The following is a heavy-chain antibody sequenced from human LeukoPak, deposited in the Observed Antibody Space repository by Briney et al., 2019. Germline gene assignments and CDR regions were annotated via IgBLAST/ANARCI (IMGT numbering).Heavy chain of an antibody. V-gene: IGHV1-18*01. CDR2: ISAYNGNT. D-gene: IGHD6-13*01. J-gene: IGHJ4*02. CDR1: GYTFTSYG. Sequence: ASVKVSCKASGYTFTSYGISWVRQAPGQGLEWMGCISAYNGNTNYAQKLQGRVTMTTDTSTSTAYMELRSLRSDDTAVYYCARHGGSSWYPVYFDYWGQGTLVTVSS. CDR3: ARHGGSSWYPVYFDY.